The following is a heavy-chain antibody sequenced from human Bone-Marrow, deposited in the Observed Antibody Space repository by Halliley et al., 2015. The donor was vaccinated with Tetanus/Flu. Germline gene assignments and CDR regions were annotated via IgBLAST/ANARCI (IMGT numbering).Heavy chain of an antibody. CDR2: TAYDDSRN. D-gene: IGHD3-10*01. J-gene: IGHJ5*02. CDR1: GFTLNTFA. Sequence: SLRLSCAASGFTLNTFAMHWLRQAPGKGLEWLAVTAYDDSRNYYAVSVKGRFTISRDNSQNTLYLQMNNLRVDDTALYYCARGAYYRVSGTYYKGDHWGQGTLVTVSS. V-gene: IGHV3-30-3*01. CDR3: ARGAYYRVSGTYYKGDH.